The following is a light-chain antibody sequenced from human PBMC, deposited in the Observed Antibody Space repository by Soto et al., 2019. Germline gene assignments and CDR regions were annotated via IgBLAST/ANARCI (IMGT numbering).Light chain of an antibody. J-gene: IGLJ1*01. CDR3: SSYISTSTFYV. CDR2: EVL. Sequence: QSVLTQPASVSGSPGQSITISCTGTSSDVGGYNYVSWYQQHPGRAPKLMIYEVLNRPSGVSSRFSGSKSGNTASLTISGLQADDEAHYYCSSYISTSTFYVFGSGTKVTVL. V-gene: IGLV2-14*01. CDR1: SSDVGGYNY.